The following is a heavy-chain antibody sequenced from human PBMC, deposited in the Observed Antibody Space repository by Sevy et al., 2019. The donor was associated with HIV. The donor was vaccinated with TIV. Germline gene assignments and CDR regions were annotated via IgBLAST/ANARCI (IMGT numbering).Heavy chain of an antibody. D-gene: IGHD5-18*01. CDR2: ISSSSSTI. CDR1: GFTFSSYS. V-gene: IGHV3-48*02. CDR3: ARDYGAAMADYYYYYGRDV. J-gene: IGHJ6*04. Sequence: GGSLRLSCAASGFTFSSYSMNWVRQAPGKGLEWVSYISSSSSTIYYADSVKGRFTISRDNAKNSLYLQMNSLRDEDTAVYYWARDYGAAMADYYYYYGRDVWVEVTTVTVAS.